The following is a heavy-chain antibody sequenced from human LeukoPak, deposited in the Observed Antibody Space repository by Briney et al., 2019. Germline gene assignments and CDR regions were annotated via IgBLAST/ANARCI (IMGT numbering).Heavy chain of an antibody. J-gene: IGHJ3*02. V-gene: IGHV4-39*07. CDR2: IYYSGST. CDR3: ASFLVSSSWYDAFDI. D-gene: IGHD6-13*01. CDR1: GGSISSSSYY. Sequence: SETLSLTCTVSGGSISSSSYYWGWIRQPPGKGLEWIGSIYYSGSTYYNPSLKSRVTISVDTSKNQFSLKLSSVTAADTAVYYCASFLVSSSWYDAFDIWGQGTMVTVSS.